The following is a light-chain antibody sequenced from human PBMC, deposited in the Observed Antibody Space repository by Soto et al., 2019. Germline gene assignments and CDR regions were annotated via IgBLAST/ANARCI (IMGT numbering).Light chain of an antibody. V-gene: IGLV2-23*02. Sequence: QSALTQPASVSVSPGQSITISCTGTSSDVGSYNLVSWYQQHPGKAPKLMIYEVSKRPSGVSNRFSGSKSGNTASLTISGLQAEDEADYYCCSYAGSSTSVFGTGTKVTVL. CDR2: EVS. J-gene: IGLJ1*01. CDR1: SSDVGSYNL. CDR3: CSYAGSSTSV.